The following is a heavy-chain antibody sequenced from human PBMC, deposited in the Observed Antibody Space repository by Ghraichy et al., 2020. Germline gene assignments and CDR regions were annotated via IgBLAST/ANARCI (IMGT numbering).Heavy chain of an antibody. CDR1: GYTFTSYY. V-gene: IGHV1-46*01. Sequence: ASVKVSCKASGYTFTSYYMHWVRQAPGQGLEWMGIINPSGGSTSYAQKFQGRVTMTRDTSTSTVYMELSSLRSEDTAVYYCARDQRRPIYDSSGYYPDVVAFDIWGQGTMVTVSS. CDR3: ARDQRRPIYDSSGYYPDVVAFDI. J-gene: IGHJ3*02. D-gene: IGHD3-22*01. CDR2: INPSGGST.